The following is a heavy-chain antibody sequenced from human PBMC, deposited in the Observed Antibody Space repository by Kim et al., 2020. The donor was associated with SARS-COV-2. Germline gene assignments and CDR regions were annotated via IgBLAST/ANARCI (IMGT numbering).Heavy chain of an antibody. D-gene: IGHD2-15*01. Sequence: SETLSLTCSVSGGSIISNSDYWVWIRQSPGQGLEWIGSIFYSGNTYHNPSLKTRVSISVDTSRNKFSLTLSSVTATDTAVYYCAKSHIAVARPLAPWGQGTLVTVSS. J-gene: IGHJ5*02. CDR2: IFYSGNT. V-gene: IGHV4-39*01. CDR1: GGSIISNSDY. CDR3: AKSHIAVARPLAP.